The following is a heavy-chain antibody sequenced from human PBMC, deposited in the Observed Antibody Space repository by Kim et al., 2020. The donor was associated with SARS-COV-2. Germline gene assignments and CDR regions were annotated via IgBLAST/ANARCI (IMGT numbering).Heavy chain of an antibody. V-gene: IGHV3-74*01. CDR1: GFTFSSYW. D-gene: IGHD4-17*01. CDR3: VRNLGD. CDR2: INGDGSST. J-gene: IGHJ4*02. Sequence: GVSPRLSCVASGFTFSSYWMHWVRQAPGKELVWVSRINGDGSSTSYADSVKGRFTISRDNAKNTLYLQMNSLRVEDTAVYYCVRNLGDWGQGTLVTVSS.